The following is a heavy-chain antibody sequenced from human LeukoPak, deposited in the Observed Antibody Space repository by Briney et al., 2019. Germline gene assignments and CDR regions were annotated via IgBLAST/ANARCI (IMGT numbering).Heavy chain of an antibody. CDR3: ARAGYYYDSSGYYPFLDY. CDR1: GFTFSDYY. V-gene: IGHV3-11*04. J-gene: IGHJ4*02. CDR2: ISSSGSTI. Sequence: GGSLRLSCAASGFTFSDYYMSWIRQAPGKGLEWVSYISSSGSTIYYADSVKGGFTISRDNAKNSLYLQMNSLRAEDTAVYYCARAGYYYDSSGYYPFLDYWGQGTLVTVSS. D-gene: IGHD3-22*01.